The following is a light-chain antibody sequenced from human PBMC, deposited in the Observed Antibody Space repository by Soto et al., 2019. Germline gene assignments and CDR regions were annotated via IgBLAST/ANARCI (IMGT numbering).Light chain of an antibody. CDR3: QRYNKWPRT. J-gene: IGKJ4*02. Sequence: EIVMTQSPATLSVSPGEGVTLSCRASERLTTNLAWYQQSPGQAPRLLIYGTYTRATGIPTRFSGSGTGTEFTLTISSLESEDFAVYYCQRYNKWPRTFGGGTKVDIK. CDR2: GTY. CDR1: ERLTTN. V-gene: IGKV3D-15*01.